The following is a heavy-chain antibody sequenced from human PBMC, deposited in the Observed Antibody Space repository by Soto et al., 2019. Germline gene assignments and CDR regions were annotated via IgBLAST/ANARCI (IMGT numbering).Heavy chain of an antibody. Sequence: SATLSLTCTVSGDSGGFISSSSYHWGWIRQPPGKGLEWIGKINHRGYTYYNPSLKSRVSISVDTSKNQFSLKLTSVTAADTAVYYCARGGRITGTTALLDYWGQGALVTVSS. CDR1: GDSGGFISSSSYH. CDR3: ARGGRITGTTALLDY. D-gene: IGHD1-7*01. CDR2: INHRGYT. V-gene: IGHV4-39*07. J-gene: IGHJ4*02.